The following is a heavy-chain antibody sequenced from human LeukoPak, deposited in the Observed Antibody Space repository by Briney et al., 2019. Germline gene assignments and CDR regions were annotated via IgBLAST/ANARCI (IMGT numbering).Heavy chain of an antibody. CDR3: ARDSISSGSMDL. CDR1: GFTFSRYW. V-gene: IGHV3-53*01. J-gene: IGHJ4*02. D-gene: IGHD3-22*01. Sequence: GGSLRLSCAASGFTFSRYWMYWVRQAPGKGLEWVSVIYSSGGTYYADSVRGRFTISRDNSKNTLYLQMNSLRIEDMALYYCARDSISSGSMDLWGQGTLVTVS. CDR2: IYSSGGT.